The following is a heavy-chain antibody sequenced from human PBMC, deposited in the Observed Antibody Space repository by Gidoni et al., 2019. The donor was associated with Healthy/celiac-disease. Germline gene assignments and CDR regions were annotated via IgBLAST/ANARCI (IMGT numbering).Heavy chain of an antibody. CDR2: IYSGGST. CDR1: GFTVNNNY. Sequence: GSLRLSCAASGFTVNNNYMSWVRQAPGKGLEWVSVIYSGGSTYYADSVKGRFTISRDNSKNTLYLQMNSLRAEDTAVYYCATIPHSYDSSGYLLGHYWGQGTLVTVSS. CDR3: ATIPHSYDSSGYLLGHY. J-gene: IGHJ4*02. D-gene: IGHD3-22*01. V-gene: IGHV3-53*01.